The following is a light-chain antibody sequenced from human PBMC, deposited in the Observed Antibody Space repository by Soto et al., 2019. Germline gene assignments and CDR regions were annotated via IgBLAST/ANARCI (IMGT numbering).Light chain of an antibody. J-gene: IGLJ1*01. Sequence: QSALTQPPSASGSPGQSVTISCTGTSSDIGAYNYVSWYQQYPGKAPKLMIFEVSKRPSGVPDRFSGSKSGNTASLTVSGLQAEDETDYYCCSYARSNNLIFGTGTKVTV. CDR2: EVS. CDR1: SSDIGAYNY. CDR3: CSYARSNNLI. V-gene: IGLV2-8*01.